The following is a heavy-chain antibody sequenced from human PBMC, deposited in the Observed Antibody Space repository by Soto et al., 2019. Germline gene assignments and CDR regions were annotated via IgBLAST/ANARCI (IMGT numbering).Heavy chain of an antibody. CDR1: GYIFTSYW. D-gene: IGHD4-17*01. CDR2: IYPGDSDT. J-gene: IGHJ4*02. CDR3: ARPPWGYGDYVDY. V-gene: IGHV5-51*01. Sequence: GESLKISCNGSGYIFTSYWIGWVRQMPGKGLEWMGIIYPGDSDTRYSPSFQGQVTISADKSISTAYLQWSSLKASDTAMYYCARPPWGYGDYVDYWGQGTLVTVSS.